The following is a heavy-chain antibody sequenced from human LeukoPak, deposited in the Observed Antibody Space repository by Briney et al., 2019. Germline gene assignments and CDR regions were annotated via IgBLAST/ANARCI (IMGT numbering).Heavy chain of an antibody. CDR2: ISSSGSTI. D-gene: IGHD2-15*01. J-gene: IGHJ6*02. Sequence: GGSLRLSCAASGFTFSDYYMSWIRQAPGKGLEWVSYISSSGSTIHYADSVKGRFTISRDNAKNSLYLQMNSLRAEDTAVYYCARGSVVVVVAAIPRPYYYGMDVWGQGTTVTVSS. CDR1: GFTFSDYY. V-gene: IGHV3-11*01. CDR3: ARGSVVVVVAAIPRPYYYGMDV.